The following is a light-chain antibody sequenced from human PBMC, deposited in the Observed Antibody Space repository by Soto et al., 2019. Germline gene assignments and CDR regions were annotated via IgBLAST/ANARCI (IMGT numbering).Light chain of an antibody. J-gene: IGKJ5*01. Sequence: DIQMTQSPSTLSASVGDRVTITCRASQSISSWLAWYQQKPGKAPKLLIYDASSLESGVPSRFSGSGSGTDFTLTISSLEPEDFAVYYCQQRSNRWITFGQGTRLEI. CDR2: DAS. CDR1: QSISSW. CDR3: QQRSNRWIT. V-gene: IGKV1-5*01.